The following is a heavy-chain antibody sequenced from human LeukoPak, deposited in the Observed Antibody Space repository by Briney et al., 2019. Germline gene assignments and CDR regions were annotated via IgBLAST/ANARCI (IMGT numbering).Heavy chain of an antibody. V-gene: IGHV3-30*02. CDR1: GFIFSNYG. CDR2: IQFDGSNK. D-gene: IGHD6-6*01. Sequence: GGSLRLSCVTSGFIFSNYGMHWVRQAPGKGLEWLTFIQFDGSNKLYADSVKGRFTISRDNSKNTLYLQMNSPRAEDTAVYYCAKDLYSRSPMYYFDYWGQGTLVTVSS. J-gene: IGHJ4*02. CDR3: AKDLYSRSPMYYFDY.